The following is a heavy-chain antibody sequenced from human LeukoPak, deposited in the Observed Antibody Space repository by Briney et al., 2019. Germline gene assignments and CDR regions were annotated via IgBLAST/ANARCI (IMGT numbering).Heavy chain of an antibody. CDR1: GYTFTGYF. J-gene: IGHJ4*02. CDR3: ARVHATGYFSLDLRY. Sequence: GASVKVSCKASGYTFTGYFMHWVRLAPGQGLDWMGRINPNTGGTKYAQKFQGRVTMTRDTSIGTAYMELSTVTSDDTAVYFCARVHATGYFSLDLRYWGQGTLVTVSS. CDR2: INPNTGGT. D-gene: IGHD3-9*01. V-gene: IGHV1-2*06.